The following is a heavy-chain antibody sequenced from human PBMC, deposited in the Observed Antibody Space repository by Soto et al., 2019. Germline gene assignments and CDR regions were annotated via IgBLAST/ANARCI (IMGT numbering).Heavy chain of an antibody. J-gene: IGHJ6*02. Sequence: QVQLVQSGAEVKKPGASVKVSCKASGYTFTSYGISWVRQAPGQGLEWMGWISGYNGNTNYAQKVQGRVTMTTDISTSKAYMELRSLRSDDTAVYYCARDGYCISTTCYVGGGFGMDVWGQGTTVTVSS. CDR2: ISGYNGNT. D-gene: IGHD2-2*01. CDR1: GYTFTSYG. CDR3: ARDGYCISTTCYVGGGFGMDV. V-gene: IGHV1-18*01.